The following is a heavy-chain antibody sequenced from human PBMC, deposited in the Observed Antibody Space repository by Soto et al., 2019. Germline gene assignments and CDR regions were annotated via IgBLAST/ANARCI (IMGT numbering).Heavy chain of an antibody. Sequence: EVQLVESGGGLVQPGGSLRLSCATSGFSFTSYGMTWARQAPGMGLVWVAHIDGTAASISYADSVRGRFTISRDNAKNSLYLLMNSLRPEDTAVYYRATDADGVYDFDYWGQGVLVTVSS. CDR2: IDGTAASI. V-gene: IGHV3-48*03. J-gene: IGHJ4*02. CDR3: ATDADGVYDFDY. CDR1: GFSFTSYG. D-gene: IGHD2-8*01.